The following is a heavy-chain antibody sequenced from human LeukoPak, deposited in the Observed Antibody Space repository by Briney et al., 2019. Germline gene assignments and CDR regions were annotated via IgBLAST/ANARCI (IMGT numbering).Heavy chain of an antibody. CDR1: GYTFTSYG. CDR3: ARAAYCRGGSCYSYFDY. Sequence: ASVKVSCKASGYTFTSYGISWVRQAPGQGLEWMGWISAYNGNTNYAQKLQGRVTMTTDTSTSTAYKELRSLRSDDTAVYYCARAAYCRGGSCYSYFDYWGQGTLVTVSS. V-gene: IGHV1-18*01. D-gene: IGHD2-15*01. CDR2: ISAYNGNT. J-gene: IGHJ4*02.